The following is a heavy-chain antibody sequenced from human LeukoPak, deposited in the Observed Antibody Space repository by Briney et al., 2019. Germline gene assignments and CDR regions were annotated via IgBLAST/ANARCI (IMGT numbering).Heavy chain of an antibody. CDR2: IYYSGST. CDR1: GGSISRGDYY. J-gene: IGHJ4*02. Sequence: SETLSLTCTVSGGSISRGDYYWSSIRQPPGKGLEWIGYIYYSGSTYYNPSLKSRVTISVDTSKNQFSLKLSSVTAADTAVYYCARGDSYRSGELGPWGQGTLVTVSS. D-gene: IGHD3-10*01. CDR3: ARGDSYRSGELGP. V-gene: IGHV4-30-4*01.